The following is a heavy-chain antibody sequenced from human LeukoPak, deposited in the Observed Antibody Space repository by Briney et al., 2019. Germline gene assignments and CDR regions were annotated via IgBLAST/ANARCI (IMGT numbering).Heavy chain of an antibody. J-gene: IGHJ4*02. Sequence: ASVKVSCRASGYTFTSYGFTWVRQAPGQGPEWMGWISAYDGNTNYAQKVQGRVTMTTDTSTSTAYMELRSLRSDDTAIYYCARGDDILTDHYKGLDYWGLGTLVTVSS. D-gene: IGHD3-9*01. V-gene: IGHV1-18*01. CDR2: ISAYDGNT. CDR1: GYTFTSYG. CDR3: ARGDDILTDHYKGLDY.